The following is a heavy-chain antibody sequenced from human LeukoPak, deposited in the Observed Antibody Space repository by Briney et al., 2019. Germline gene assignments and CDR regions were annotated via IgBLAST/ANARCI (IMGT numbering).Heavy chain of an antibody. Sequence: ASVKVSCKASGYTFTTYYMHWVRQAPGQGLEWMGSINPSGASTNYAQKFQGRVTMTRDTSTSTVYMELSSLRPEDTAVYYCARDRDYDILTGPQYWGQGSLVAVSS. D-gene: IGHD3-9*01. CDR1: GYTFTTYY. J-gene: IGHJ4*02. CDR2: INPSGAST. CDR3: ARDRDYDILTGPQY. V-gene: IGHV1-46*01.